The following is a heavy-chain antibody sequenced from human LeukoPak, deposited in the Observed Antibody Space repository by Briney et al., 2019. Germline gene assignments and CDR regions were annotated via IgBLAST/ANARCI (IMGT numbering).Heavy chain of an antibody. Sequence: GRSLRLSCAASGFTFSSYGMHWVRQAPGKGLEWVAVISYDGSKKYYADSVKGRFTIPRDNSKNTLYLQMNSLRAEDTAVYYCAKAGYSSGWYLNYYYYYGMDVWGKGTTVTVSS. V-gene: IGHV3-30*18. D-gene: IGHD6-19*01. J-gene: IGHJ6*04. CDR2: ISYDGSKK. CDR3: AKAGYSSGWYLNYYYYYGMDV. CDR1: GFTFSSYG.